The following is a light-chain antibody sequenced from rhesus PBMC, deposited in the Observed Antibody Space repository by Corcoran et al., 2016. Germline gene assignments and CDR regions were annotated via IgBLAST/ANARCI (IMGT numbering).Light chain of an antibody. V-gene: IGLV2-23*01. CDR3: GSYAGSNTFV. CDR2: EVT. CDR1: FDDVGGYDY. Sequence: QAALTQPPSVSGSPGQSVTISCTGTFDDVGGYDYVSWFQQHPDTAPKLIIYEVTKRPSGVSARFSGSRSGNTASLTISGLQTEDETDYYCGSYAGSNTFVFGGGTRVTVL. J-gene: IGLJ1*01.